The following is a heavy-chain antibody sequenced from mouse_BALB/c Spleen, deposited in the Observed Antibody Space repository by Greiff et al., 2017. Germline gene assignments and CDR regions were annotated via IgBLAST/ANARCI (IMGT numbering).Heavy chain of an antibody. CDR2: ISSGGSYT. D-gene: IGHD2-1*01. CDR3: ARGGNPWFAY. Sequence: EVKLMESGGDLVKPGGSLKLSCAASGFTFSSYGMSWVRQTPDKRLEWVATISSGGSYTYYPDSVKGRFTISRDNAKNTLYLQMSSLKSEDTAMYYCARGGNPWFAYWGQGTLVTVSA. CDR1: GFTFSSYG. J-gene: IGHJ3*01. V-gene: IGHV5-6*01.